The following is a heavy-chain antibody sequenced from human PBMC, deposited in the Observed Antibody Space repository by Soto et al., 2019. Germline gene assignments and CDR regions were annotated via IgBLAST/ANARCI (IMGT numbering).Heavy chain of an antibody. CDR2: IDNYGIGT. V-gene: IGHV3-74*01. CDR3: ARIGGFDVSDY. Sequence: GGSLRLSCEVSGFTFSRHWMHWVRQVPGKGLAWVSRIDNYGIGTGYADSVKGRFTISRDNAKNTLYLQMDGLRVDDTGVYYCARIGGFDVSDYWGQGALVTVSS. CDR1: GFTFSRHW. J-gene: IGHJ4*02. D-gene: IGHD5-12*01.